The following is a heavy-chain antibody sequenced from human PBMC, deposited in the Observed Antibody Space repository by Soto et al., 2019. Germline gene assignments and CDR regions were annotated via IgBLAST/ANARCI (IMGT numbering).Heavy chain of an antibody. V-gene: IGHV4-39*01. D-gene: IGHD6-13*01. CDR2: IYYSGST. Sequence: PSETLSLTCTVSGGSISSSSYYWGWIRQPPGKGLEWIGSIYYSGSTYYNPSLKSRVTISVDTSKNQFSLKLSSVTAADTAVYYYASPGIAAAGEATGYWGQGTLVT. J-gene: IGHJ4*02. CDR3: ASPGIAAAGEATGY. CDR1: GGSISSSSYY.